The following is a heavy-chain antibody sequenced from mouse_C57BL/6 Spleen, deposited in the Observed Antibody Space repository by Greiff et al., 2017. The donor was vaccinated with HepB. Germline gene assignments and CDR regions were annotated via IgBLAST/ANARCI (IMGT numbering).Heavy chain of an antibody. V-gene: IGHV1-26*01. J-gene: IGHJ3*01. CDR3: ARRIWAY. CDR2: INPNNGGT. Sequence: EVQLQQSGPELVKPGASVKISCKASGYTFTDYYMNWVKQSHGKSLEWIGDINPNNGGTSYNQKFKGKATLTVDKSSSTAYMELRSLTSEDSAVYYCARRIWAYWGQGTLVTVSA. CDR1: GYTFTDYY.